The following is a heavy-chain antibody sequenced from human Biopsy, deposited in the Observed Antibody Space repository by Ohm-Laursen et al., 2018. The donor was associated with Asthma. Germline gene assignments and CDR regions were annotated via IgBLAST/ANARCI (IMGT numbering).Heavy chain of an antibody. V-gene: IGHV4-39*01. J-gene: IGHJ3*02. Sequence: SDTLSLTCTVSYGSITSGGYYWTWIRQPPGKGLEWIGNIYKSGQVYYNLSLKSLVTIYVDKYKNQFSLQLRSVTAADTAVYYCARQKLVAAEGPFDMWGQGTMVIVSS. CDR2: IYKSGQV. CDR1: YGSITSGGYY. CDR3: ARQKLVAAEGPFDM. D-gene: IGHD1-26*01.